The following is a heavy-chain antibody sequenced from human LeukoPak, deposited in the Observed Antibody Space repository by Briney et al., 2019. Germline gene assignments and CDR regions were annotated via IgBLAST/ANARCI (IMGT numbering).Heavy chain of an antibody. V-gene: IGHV3-73*01. J-gene: IGHJ4*02. Sequence: GGSLRLSCAASGFTFSGSAMHWVRQASGKGLEWVGRIRSKANSYATTYAASVKGRFTISRDDSKNTAYLQMTSLKTEDTAVYYCTSGLSVLRSTNTPVDYWGQGTLVTASS. CDR3: TSGLSVLRSTNTPVDY. CDR2: IRSKANSYAT. CDR1: GFTFSGSA. D-gene: IGHD4-17*01.